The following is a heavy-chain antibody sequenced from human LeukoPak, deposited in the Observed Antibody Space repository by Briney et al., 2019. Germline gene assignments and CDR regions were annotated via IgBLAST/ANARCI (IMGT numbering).Heavy chain of an antibody. D-gene: IGHD7-27*01. CDR3: ARIQTGDFDY. CDR2: ISSSGSTI. V-gene: IGHV3-48*03. Sequence: GGSLRLSCAASGFTFSSYEMNWVRQAPGKGLEWVSYISSSGSTIYYADSVKGRFTISRDNAKNSLYLQMNNLRAEDTAVYYCARIQTGDFDYWGQGTLVTVSS. J-gene: IGHJ4*02. CDR1: GFTFSSYE.